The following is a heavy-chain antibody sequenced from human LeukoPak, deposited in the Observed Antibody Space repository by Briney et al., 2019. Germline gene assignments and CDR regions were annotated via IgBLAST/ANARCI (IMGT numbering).Heavy chain of an antibody. CDR3: ASFSGSYFEAYYYGMDV. V-gene: IGHV1-69*13. J-gene: IGHJ6*02. D-gene: IGHD1-26*01. Sequence: ASVKVSCKASGGTFSSYAISWVRQAPGQGLEWMGGIIPIFGTANYARKFQGRVTITADESTSTAYMELSSLRSEDTAVYYCASFSGSYFEAYYYGMDVWGQGTTVTVSS. CDR1: GGTFSSYA. CDR2: IIPIFGTA.